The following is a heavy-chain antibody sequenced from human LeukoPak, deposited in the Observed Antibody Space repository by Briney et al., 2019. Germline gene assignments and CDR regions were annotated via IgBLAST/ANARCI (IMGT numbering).Heavy chain of an antibody. V-gene: IGHV1-46*01. CDR3: ARREYYYDSSGYYYEYFQH. D-gene: IGHD3-22*01. Sequence: GASVKVSCTASGHTFTSYYMHWVRQAPGQGLEWMGIINPSGGSTSYAQKFQGRVTTTTDTSTSTAYMELRSLRSDDTAVYYCARREYYYDSSGYYYEYFQHWGQGTLVTVSS. CDR1: GHTFTSYY. CDR2: INPSGGST. J-gene: IGHJ1*01.